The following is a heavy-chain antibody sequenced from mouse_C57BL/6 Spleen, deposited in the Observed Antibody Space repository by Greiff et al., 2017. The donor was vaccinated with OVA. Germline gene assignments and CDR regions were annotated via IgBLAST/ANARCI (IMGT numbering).Heavy chain of an antibody. D-gene: IGHD1-1*01. J-gene: IGHJ2*01. CDR3: AREYDYYGFDY. Sequence: EVQGVESGGGLVKPGGSLKLSCAASGFTFSSYAMSWVRQTPEKRLEWVATISDGGSYTYYPDNVKGRFTISRDNAKNHLYLQMSHLESEDTAMYYCAREYDYYGFDYWGQGTTLTVSS. V-gene: IGHV5-4*01. CDR2: ISDGGSYT. CDR1: GFTFSSYA.